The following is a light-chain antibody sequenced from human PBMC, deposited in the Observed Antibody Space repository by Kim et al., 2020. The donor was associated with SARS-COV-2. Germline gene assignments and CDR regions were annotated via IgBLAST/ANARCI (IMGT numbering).Light chain of an antibody. CDR3: QQYDTWPT. V-gene: IGKV3-15*01. CDR2: GAS. J-gene: IGKJ2*01. CDR1: QSVRNN. Sequence: EIVMTQSPAPLSVSPGERATLSCRASQSVRNNLAWYQQIPGQAPRLLIHGASTGATGIPARFSGSGSGTEFTLTISSLQSEDFAVYYCQQYDTWPTFGQGPKLEI.